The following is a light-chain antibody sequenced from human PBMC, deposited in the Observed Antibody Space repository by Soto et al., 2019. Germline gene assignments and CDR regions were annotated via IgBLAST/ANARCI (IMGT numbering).Light chain of an antibody. Sequence: EIVLTQSPGTLSLSPGERATLSCRASQSVSSTYLAWYQQQPGQAPGLLIYGASNRATGIPDRFSGSGSGTDFTLTISRLEPEDFAVYYCQQYGSSSWTFGQGTKVDIK. CDR3: QQYGSSSWT. J-gene: IGKJ1*01. CDR2: GAS. CDR1: QSVSSTY. V-gene: IGKV3-20*01.